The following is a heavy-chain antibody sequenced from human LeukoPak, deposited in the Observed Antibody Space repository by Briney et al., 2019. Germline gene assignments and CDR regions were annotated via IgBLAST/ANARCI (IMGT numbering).Heavy chain of an antibody. Sequence: GGSLRLSCAASGFTFSSYSMNWVRQAPGKGLEWVSSISSSSSYIYYADSVKGRFTISRDNAKNSLYLQMNSLRAEDTAVYYCARGNQLYGMGVWGQGTTVTVSS. CDR1: GFTFSSYS. CDR3: ARGNQLYGMGV. D-gene: IGHD1-14*01. J-gene: IGHJ6*02. V-gene: IGHV3-21*01. CDR2: ISSSSSYI.